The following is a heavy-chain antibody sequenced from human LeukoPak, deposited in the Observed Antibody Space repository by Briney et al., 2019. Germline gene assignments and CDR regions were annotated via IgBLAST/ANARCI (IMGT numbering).Heavy chain of an antibody. CDR1: GFTFSSYG. Sequence: GRSLRLSCAASGFTFSSYGMHWVRQAPGKGLEWVAVMWYDGSNKYYADSVKGRFTISRDNSKNTLYLQMNSLRAEDTAVYYCARDQEDSGFDYWGQGTLVTVSS. D-gene: IGHD3-22*01. V-gene: IGHV3-33*01. CDR3: ARDQEDSGFDY. J-gene: IGHJ4*02. CDR2: MWYDGSNK.